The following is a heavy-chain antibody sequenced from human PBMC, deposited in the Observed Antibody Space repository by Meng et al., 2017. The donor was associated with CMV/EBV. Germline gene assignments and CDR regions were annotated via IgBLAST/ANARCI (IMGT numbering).Heavy chain of an antibody. Sequence: SCAASGFTFSSYSMNCVRQAPGKGLEWVSSISSSSSYIYYADSVKGRFTISRDNAKNSLYLQMNSLRPEDTAVYYCARRYCSSTSCPPYYGMDVWGQGTTVTVSS. D-gene: IGHD2-2*01. CDR1: GFTFSSYS. CDR2: ISSSSSYI. J-gene: IGHJ6*02. CDR3: ARRYCSSTSCPPYYGMDV. V-gene: IGHV3-21*01.